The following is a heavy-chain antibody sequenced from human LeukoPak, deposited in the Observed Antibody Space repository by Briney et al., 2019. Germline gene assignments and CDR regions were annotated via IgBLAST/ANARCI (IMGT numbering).Heavy chain of an antibody. CDR2: ISSSSINI. CDR1: GFTFSSYT. D-gene: IGHD6-13*01. CDR3: ARDLKMTTAGTYYYNGMDV. Sequence: GGSLRLSCAASGFTFSSYTMNWVRQAPGKGLEWVSSISSSSINIYYADSVKGRFTISRDNAKNSLYLQMNNLRAEDTAVYYCARDLKMTTAGTYYYNGMDVWGQGTTVTVSS. V-gene: IGHV3-21*01. J-gene: IGHJ6*02.